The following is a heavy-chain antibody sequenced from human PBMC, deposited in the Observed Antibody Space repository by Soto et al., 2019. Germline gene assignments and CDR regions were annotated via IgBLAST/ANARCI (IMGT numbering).Heavy chain of an antibody. CDR1: GFNFRMHS. Sequence: PGGSKILSCRASGFNFRMHSMHWVSKKTGKALEYVSAISRDGRSTFYADSVKGRFTISRDNSKNTLYLRMNSLRSDDTAVYYCVKEANPFINTLVVLIFDYWGQGTQVTVSS. D-gene: IGHD3-22*01. V-gene: IGHV3-64D*08. CDR2: ISRDGRST. CDR3: VKEANPFINTLVVLIFDY. J-gene: IGHJ4*02.